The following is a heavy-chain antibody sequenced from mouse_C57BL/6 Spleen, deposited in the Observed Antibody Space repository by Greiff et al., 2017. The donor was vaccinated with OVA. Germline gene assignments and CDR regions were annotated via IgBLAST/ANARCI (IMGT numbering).Heavy chain of an antibody. CDR3: TRGGYYGSSYPYYAMDY. J-gene: IGHJ4*01. Sequence: EVKLVESGAGLVKPGGSLKLSCAASGFTFSSYAMSWVRQTPEKRLEWVAYISSGGDYIYYADTVKGRFTISRDNARNTLYLQMSSLKSEDTAMYYCTRGGYYGSSYPYYAMDYWGQGTSVTVSS. V-gene: IGHV5-9-1*02. CDR1: GFTFSSYA. D-gene: IGHD1-1*01. CDR2: ISSGGDYI.